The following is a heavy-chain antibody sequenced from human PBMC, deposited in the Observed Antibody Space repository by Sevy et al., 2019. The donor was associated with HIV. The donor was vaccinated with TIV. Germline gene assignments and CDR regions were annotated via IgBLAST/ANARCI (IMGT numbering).Heavy chain of an antibody. CDR2: ISGSGGST. V-gene: IGHV3-23*01. D-gene: IGHD1-26*01. Sequence: GSLRLSCAASGFTFSSYAMSWVRQAPGKGLEWVSAISGSGGSTYYADSVKGRFTISRDNSKNTLYLQMNSLRAEDTAVYYCAKDGYSGSYRPNYFDYWGQGTLVTVSS. CDR1: GFTFSSYA. CDR3: AKDGYSGSYRPNYFDY. J-gene: IGHJ4*02.